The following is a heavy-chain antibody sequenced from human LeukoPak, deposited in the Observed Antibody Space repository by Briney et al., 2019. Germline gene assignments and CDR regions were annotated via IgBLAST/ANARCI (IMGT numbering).Heavy chain of an antibody. CDR3: AKYRGFGDSYDS. CDR2: IGGSGGST. D-gene: IGHD3-10*01. Sequence: GGSLRLSCAASGFTFSSYAMSWVRQAPGKGLEWVSSIGGSGGSTYYADSVKGRSTISRDTSKNTLYLQMNSLRAEDTAVYYCAKYRGFGDSYDSWGQGILVTVSS. V-gene: IGHV3-23*01. J-gene: IGHJ4*02. CDR1: GFTFSSYA.